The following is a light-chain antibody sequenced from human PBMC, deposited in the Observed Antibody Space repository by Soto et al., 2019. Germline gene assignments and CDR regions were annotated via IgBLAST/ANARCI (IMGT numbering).Light chain of an antibody. CDR2: GVS. CDR1: QSVINY. V-gene: IGKV3-20*01. CDR3: HQYCSSHS. J-gene: IGKJ2*03. Sequence: EVVLTQSPGTLSLSPGERATLSCRASQSVINYLGWYQQKPGQAPRLLIYGVSSRATGIPDRFSGSGSGTDFTLTISRLEPEDFAVYYCHQYCSSHSCGQVTNLEIK.